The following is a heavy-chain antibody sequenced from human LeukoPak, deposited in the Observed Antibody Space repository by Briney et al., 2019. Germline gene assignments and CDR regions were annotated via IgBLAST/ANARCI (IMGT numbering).Heavy chain of an antibody. CDR1: GGSISSYY. CDR2: IYYSGST. Sequence: SETLSLTCTVSGGSISSYYWSWIRQPPGKGLEWIGYIYYSGSTNYNPSLKSRVTISVDTSKNQFSLKLSSVTAADTAVYYCARSLSSSVKNDYWGQGTLVTVSS. CDR3: ARSLSSSVKNDY. J-gene: IGHJ4*02. V-gene: IGHV4-59*01. D-gene: IGHD2-2*01.